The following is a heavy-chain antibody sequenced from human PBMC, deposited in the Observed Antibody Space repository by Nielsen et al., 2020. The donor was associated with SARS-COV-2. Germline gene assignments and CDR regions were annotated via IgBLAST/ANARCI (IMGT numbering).Heavy chain of an antibody. CDR2: VSASGGST. CDR1: GFTFHIYA. D-gene: IGHD3-10*01. Sequence: GESLKISCAASGFTFHIYAMAWVRRAPGRGLQWVTGVSASGGSTYYTDSVKGRFSISRDNSKNTLFLQMHSLRVEDTALYYCAKDGVVRGDALDLWGQGTMVTVSS. V-gene: IGHV3-23*01. J-gene: IGHJ3*01. CDR3: AKDGVVRGDALDL.